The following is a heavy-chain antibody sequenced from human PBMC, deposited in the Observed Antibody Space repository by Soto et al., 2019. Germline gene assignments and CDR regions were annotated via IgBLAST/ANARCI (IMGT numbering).Heavy chain of an antibody. CDR1: VGSISSYY. Sequence: WETLSLTCTFSVGSISSYYWSWIRHPPGKGLEWIGYIYYSGSTNYNPSLKSRVTISVDTSKNQFSLKLSSVAAADTAVYYCARASVHLQVQNWFDPPGPATLFSVS. V-gene: IGHV4-59*01. CDR3: ARASVHLQVQNWFDP. D-gene: IGHD1-1*01. J-gene: IGHJ5*02. CDR2: IYYSGST.